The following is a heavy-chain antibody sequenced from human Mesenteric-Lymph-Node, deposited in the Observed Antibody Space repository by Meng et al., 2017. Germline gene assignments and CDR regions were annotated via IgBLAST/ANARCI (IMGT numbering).Heavy chain of an antibody. CDR1: GFTVSSNY. CDR2: IYSGGST. Sequence: GESLKISCAASGFTVSSNYMSWVRQAPGKGLEWVSVIYSGGSTYYADSVKGRFTISRDNSKNTLYLQMNSLGAEDTAVYYCARYCSGATWECSFDYWGQGTLVTVSS. CDR3: ARYCSGATWECSFDY. J-gene: IGHJ4*02. V-gene: IGHV3-53*01. D-gene: IGHD2-15*01.